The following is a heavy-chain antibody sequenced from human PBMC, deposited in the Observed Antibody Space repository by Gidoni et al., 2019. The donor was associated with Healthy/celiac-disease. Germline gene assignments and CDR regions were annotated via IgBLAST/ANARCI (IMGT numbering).Heavy chain of an antibody. CDR1: GGSVSGYY. D-gene: IGHD4-17*01. CDR3: ARGRLGVTTWVRSLYYMDV. CDR2: INHSVST. J-gene: IGHJ6*03. V-gene: IGHV4-34*01. Sequence: QLQLQPWGPGLLKPSETLSLTCAADGGSVSGYYCSCSRQPQGKGLEWIGEINHSVSTNYSPSLKSRVTISVDTSKNQFSLKLSSVTAADTAVYYCARGRLGVTTWVRSLYYMDVWGKGTTVTVSS.